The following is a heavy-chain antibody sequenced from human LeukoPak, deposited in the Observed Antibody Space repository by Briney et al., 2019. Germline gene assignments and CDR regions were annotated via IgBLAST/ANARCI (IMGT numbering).Heavy chain of an antibody. Sequence: GGSLRLSCEASGFAFSGYAMSWVRQAPGKGLEWVSTIRNSGGDTYYADPVKGRFTISRDNSRNILYVQMSSLRAEDTAIYYCARTRITTRGYYYGLDVWGQGTMVTV. CDR3: ARTRITTRGYYYGLDV. J-gene: IGHJ6*02. D-gene: IGHD1-26*01. CDR1: GFAFSGYA. CDR2: IRNSGGDT. V-gene: IGHV3-23*01.